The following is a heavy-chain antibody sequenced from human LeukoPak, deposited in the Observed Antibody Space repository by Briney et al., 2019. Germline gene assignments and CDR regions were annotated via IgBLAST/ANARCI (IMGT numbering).Heavy chain of an antibody. V-gene: IGHV1-69*13. CDR1: GYTFTGYN. J-gene: IGHJ6*03. D-gene: IGHD3-3*01. Sequence: ASVKVSCKASGYTFTGYNIHWVRQAPGQGLEWMGGIIPMFGATSYAQKFQGRVTLTADDSTSTAYMELSSLRPEDTAVYYCAGSTYDFWSDTYYYFFYIEVWGKGTTVTVSS. CDR2: IIPMFGAT. CDR3: AGSTYDFWSDTYYYFFYIEV.